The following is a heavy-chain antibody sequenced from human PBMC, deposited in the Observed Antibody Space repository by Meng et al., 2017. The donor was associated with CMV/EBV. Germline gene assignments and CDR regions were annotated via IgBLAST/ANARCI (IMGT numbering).Heavy chain of an antibody. D-gene: IGHD2-2*02. CDR2: IIPILGIA. CDR3: ARDAPEDIVVVPAAIRTGYYYYYGMDV. J-gene: IGHJ6*02. V-gene: IGHV1-69*04. Sequence: SVKVSCKASGGTFSSYTISWVRQAPGQGLEWMGRIIPILGIANYAQKFQGRVTITADKSTGTAYMELSSLRSEDTAVYYCARDAPEDIVVVPAAIRTGYYYYYGMDVWGQGTTVTVSS. CDR1: GGTFSSYT.